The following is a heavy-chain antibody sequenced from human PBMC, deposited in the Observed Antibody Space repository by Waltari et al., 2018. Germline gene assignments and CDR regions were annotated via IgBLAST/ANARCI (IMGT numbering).Heavy chain of an antibody. D-gene: IGHD1-1*01. CDR2: MYSGGST. Sequence: EVQLVESGGDLIQPGGSLRLSCAASGFTVGHNFMGWVRQAPGKGLEWVSVMYSGGSTNYIDSVRGRFTISRDRSKNMLYLQMNSLRAEDTAVYYCAKVDNVGLNNYWGQGTLVTVSS. V-gene: IGHV3-53*01. CDR1: GFTVGHNF. J-gene: IGHJ4*02. CDR3: AKVDNVGLNNY.